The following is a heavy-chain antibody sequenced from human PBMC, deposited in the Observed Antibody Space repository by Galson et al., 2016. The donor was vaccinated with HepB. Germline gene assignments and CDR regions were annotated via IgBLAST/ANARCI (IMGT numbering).Heavy chain of an antibody. Sequence: SETLSLTCIVSGSVSSNYVTWIRRAPGKGLEWIGYISYSGSSNYNPSLQSRVTISIDTSKNQLSLRLSSVTAADTAMYYCAIGRLRLRFPHYLGLDVWGQGTTVTVSS. D-gene: IGHD3-10*01. J-gene: IGHJ6*02. CDR1: GSVSSNY. CDR2: ISYSGSS. CDR3: AIGRLRLRFPHYLGLDV. V-gene: IGHV4-59*02.